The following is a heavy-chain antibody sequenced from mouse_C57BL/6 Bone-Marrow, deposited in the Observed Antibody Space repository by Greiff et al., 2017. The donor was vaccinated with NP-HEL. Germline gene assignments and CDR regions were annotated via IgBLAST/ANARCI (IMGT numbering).Heavy chain of an antibody. CDR2: IWRGGST. CDR1: GFSLTSYG. J-gene: IGHJ4*01. CDR3: AKPLYYYGSSHYAMDY. V-gene: IGHV2-5*01. D-gene: IGHD1-1*01. Sequence: VQLQQSGPGLVQPSQSLSITCTVSGFSLTSYGVHWVRQSPGKGLEWLGVIWRGGSTDYNAAFMSRLSITKDNSKSQVFFKMNSLQADDTAIYYCAKPLYYYGSSHYAMDYWGQGTSVTVSS.